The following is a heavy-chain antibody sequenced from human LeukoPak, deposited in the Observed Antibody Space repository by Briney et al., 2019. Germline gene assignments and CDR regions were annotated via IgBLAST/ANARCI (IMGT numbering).Heavy chain of an antibody. Sequence: GGSLRVFCAASGFTFSSYGMHWVRQAPGKGLERVAVISYDGSNKYYADSVKGRFTISRDNAKNTLYLQMNSLRAEDTAVYYCAKDSGTIAVAGTFDYWGQGTLVTVSS. V-gene: IGHV3-30*18. CDR3: AKDSGTIAVAGTFDY. CDR2: ISYDGSNK. CDR1: GFTFSSYG. J-gene: IGHJ4*02. D-gene: IGHD6-13*01.